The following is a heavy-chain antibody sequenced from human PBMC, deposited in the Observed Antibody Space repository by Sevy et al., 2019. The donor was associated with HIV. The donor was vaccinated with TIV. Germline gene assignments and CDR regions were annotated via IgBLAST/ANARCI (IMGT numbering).Heavy chain of an antibody. CDR1: GFTFDDYA. Sequence: GGSLRLSCAASGFTFDDYAMHWVRQAPGKGLEWVSGISWNSGSIGYADSVKGRFTISRDNAKNSLYLQMNSLRVEDTAFYYCAKDRSVQNFFDYWGQGTLVTDSS. V-gene: IGHV3-9*01. CDR3: AKDRSVQNFFDY. D-gene: IGHD1-1*01. CDR2: ISWNSGSI. J-gene: IGHJ4*02.